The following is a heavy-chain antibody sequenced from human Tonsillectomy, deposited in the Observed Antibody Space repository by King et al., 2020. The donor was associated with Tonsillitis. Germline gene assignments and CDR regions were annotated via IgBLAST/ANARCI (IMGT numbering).Heavy chain of an antibody. CDR3: VPYYDILTGFYPSWFDP. V-gene: IGHV3-21*01. Sequence: VQLVESGGGLVKPGGSLRLSCAASGFTFSSYSMNWVRQAPGKGLEWVSSISSSSNYIYYADSVRGRFTISRDNSKNSLYLQINSLRAEDTAVYYCVPYYDILTGFYPSWFDPWGQGTLVTVSS. CDR2: ISSSSNYI. CDR1: GFTFSSYS. D-gene: IGHD3-9*01. J-gene: IGHJ5*02.